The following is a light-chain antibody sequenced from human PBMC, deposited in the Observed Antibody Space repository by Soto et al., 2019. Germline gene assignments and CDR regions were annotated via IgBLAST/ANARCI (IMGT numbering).Light chain of an antibody. J-gene: IGKJ1*01. V-gene: IGKV3-15*01. Sequence: EMVMTQSPATLSVSPGERATLSCRASQSVSSNLAWYQQKPGQAPRLLIYGASTRATGIPARFSGSGSGTEFTNTISSLQSEDFAVYYCQQYNNWPPWTFGQGTKVEIK. CDR3: QQYNNWPPWT. CDR1: QSVSSN. CDR2: GAS.